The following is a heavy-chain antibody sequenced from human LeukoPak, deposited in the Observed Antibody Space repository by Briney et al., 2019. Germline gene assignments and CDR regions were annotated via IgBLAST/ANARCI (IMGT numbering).Heavy chain of an antibody. Sequence: SETLSLTCTVSGGFISSYYWGWIRQPPGKGLEWIGSICYSGSTYYNPSLKSRVTISVDTSKNQFSLKLSSVTAADTAVYYCARLRNSRYYFDYWGQGTLVTVSS. V-gene: IGHV4-39*01. D-gene: IGHD2/OR15-2a*01. J-gene: IGHJ4*02. CDR2: ICYSGST. CDR1: GGFISSYY. CDR3: ARLRNSRYYFDY.